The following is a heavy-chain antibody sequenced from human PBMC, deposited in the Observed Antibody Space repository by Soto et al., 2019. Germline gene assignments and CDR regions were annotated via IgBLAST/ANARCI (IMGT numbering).Heavy chain of an antibody. Sequence: EVQLVPSGAEVRKPGESLRLSCQGSGYRFINYWISWVRQMPGKGLEWVGRIDPSDSYTVYSPSFQGHVTISIDTAITTAFLEWRSLQASDTAMYYCVRHGNGTPFYFDFWGRGTLVPVSS. CDR2: IDPSDSYT. J-gene: IGHJ4*02. D-gene: IGHD1-1*01. CDR3: VRHGNGTPFYFDF. CDR1: GYRFINYW. V-gene: IGHV5-10-1*03.